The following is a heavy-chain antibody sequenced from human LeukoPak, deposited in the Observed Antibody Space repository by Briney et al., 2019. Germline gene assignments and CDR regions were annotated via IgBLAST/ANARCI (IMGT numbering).Heavy chain of an antibody. Sequence: PGGSLRLSCAASRFTFSSYSMNWVRQAPGKGLEWVSSISSSGSYIYYADSVKGRFTISRDNSKNTLYLQMNSLRAEDTAVYYCARDGPGDYGGHPGPSHWYFDLWGRGTLVTVSS. CDR3: ARDGPGDYGGHPGPSHWYFDL. CDR2: ISSSGSYI. J-gene: IGHJ2*01. D-gene: IGHD4-23*01. V-gene: IGHV3-21*01. CDR1: RFTFSSYS.